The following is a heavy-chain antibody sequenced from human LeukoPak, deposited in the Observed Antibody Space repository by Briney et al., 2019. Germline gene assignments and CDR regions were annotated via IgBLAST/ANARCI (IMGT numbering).Heavy chain of an antibody. Sequence: SVKVSCKSSGGTFSSYGISWVRQAPGQRLEWMGRIIPILGIANYAQKFQGRVTITADKSTSTAYMELSSLRSEDTAVYYCARSEDYYDSSGYYDYWGQGTLVTVSS. CDR2: IIPILGIA. CDR1: GGTFSSYG. V-gene: IGHV1-69*04. CDR3: ARSEDYYDSSGYYDY. D-gene: IGHD3-22*01. J-gene: IGHJ4*02.